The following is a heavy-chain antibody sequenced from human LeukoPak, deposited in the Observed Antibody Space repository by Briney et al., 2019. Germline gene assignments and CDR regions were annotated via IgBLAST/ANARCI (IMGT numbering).Heavy chain of an antibody. CDR1: GGSMSSDY. D-gene: IGHD5-18*01. J-gene: IGHJ4*02. CDR3: ARGLVGYSYGA. V-gene: IGHV4-4*07. CDR2: IYSSGSV. Sequence: SETLSLTCTVSGGSMSSDYWSWIRQPAGKGLEWIGRIYSSGSVTYNPSLKSRVTMSVDTSKNQFSLKLSSVTAADTAVYYCARGLVGYSYGAWGQGTLVTVSS.